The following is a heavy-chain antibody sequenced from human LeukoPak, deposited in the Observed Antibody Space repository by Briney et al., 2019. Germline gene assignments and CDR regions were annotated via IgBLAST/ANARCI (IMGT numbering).Heavy chain of an antibody. CDR1: GGSFSGYY. D-gene: IGHD2-8*01. J-gene: IGHJ4*02. CDR2: INHSGST. CDR3: ARGSLTVDIVLMAYAHKRYYFDY. Sequence: PSETLSLTCAVYGGSFSGYYWSWIRQPPGKGLEWIGEINHSGSTNYNPSLKSRVTISVDTSKNQFSLKLSSVTAADTAVYYCARGSLTVDIVLMAYAHKRYYFDYWGQGTLVTVSS. V-gene: IGHV4-34*01.